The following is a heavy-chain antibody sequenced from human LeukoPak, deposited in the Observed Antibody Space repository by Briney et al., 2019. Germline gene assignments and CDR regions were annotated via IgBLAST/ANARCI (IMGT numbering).Heavy chain of an antibody. D-gene: IGHD3-10*01. CDR3: AREPSYYYGSGSRNFDY. Sequence: GGSLRLSCAASGFTFSSYGIHWVRQAPGKGLEWVAVIWYDGSNKYYADSVKGRFTISRDNSKNTLYLQMNSLRAEDTAVYYCAREPSYYYGSGSRNFDYWGQGTLVAVSS. CDR2: IWYDGSNK. J-gene: IGHJ4*02. V-gene: IGHV3-33*01. CDR1: GFTFSSYG.